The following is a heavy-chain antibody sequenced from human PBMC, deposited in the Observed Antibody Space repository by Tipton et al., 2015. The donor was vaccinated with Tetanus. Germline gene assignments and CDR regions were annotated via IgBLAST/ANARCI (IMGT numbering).Heavy chain of an antibody. CDR2: INQDGTES. D-gene: IGHD2-2*01. CDR3: ARGRERCRGTNCHRATDY. J-gene: IGHJ4*02. V-gene: IGHV3-7*03. CDR1: GYTFTRYW. Sequence: SLRLSCAASGYTFTRYWMSWVRQAPGKGLEWVGNINQDGTESYYVDSMKDRFTISRDNAKNSLYLDMNSLRAEDTAIYYCARGRERCRGTNCHRATDYWGQGTLVTVSS.